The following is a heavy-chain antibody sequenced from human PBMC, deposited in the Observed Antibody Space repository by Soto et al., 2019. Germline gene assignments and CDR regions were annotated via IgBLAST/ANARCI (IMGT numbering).Heavy chain of an antibody. Sequence: SETLSLTCSVSGASVSSGGYFWTWIRQPPGTGLEWIGEINHSGSTNYNPSLKSRVTISVDTSKNQFSLKLTSVTAADTAVYYCARDKITGLFDYWGQGTLVTVSS. D-gene: IGHD2-8*02. V-gene: IGHV4-61*08. CDR1: GASVSSGGYF. CDR2: INHSGST. CDR3: ARDKITGLFDY. J-gene: IGHJ4*02.